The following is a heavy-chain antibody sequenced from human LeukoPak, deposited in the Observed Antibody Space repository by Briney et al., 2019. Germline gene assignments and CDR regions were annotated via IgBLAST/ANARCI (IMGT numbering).Heavy chain of an antibody. CDR1: RLSLTTSGGG. CDR2: IFRNDDK. D-gene: IGHD3-22*01. V-gene: IGHV2-5*01. Sequence: SGPTLVIPTQPLTLPCTFYRLSLTTSGGGVGWIRQTPGKALEWHALIFRNDDKRYSPSMKSRLPITKDNSKNEVVLEINNMDPVDTATYYCAHRSSGYYEGGTYAFDIWGQGTMVTVSS. CDR3: AHRSSGYYEGGTYAFDI. J-gene: IGHJ3*02.